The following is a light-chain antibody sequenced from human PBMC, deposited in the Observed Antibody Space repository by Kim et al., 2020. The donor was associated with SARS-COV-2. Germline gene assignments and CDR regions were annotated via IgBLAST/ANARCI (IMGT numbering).Light chain of an antibody. CDR2: DNN. Sequence: GQRVSISCSGSRFNLGNHYVSCYKQCPGPAPKLLIYDNNERPSGIPDRFFGSKSGTSATLGITGLQTGDEAEYYCGTWDSSLPGLVFGGGTQLTVL. J-gene: IGLJ2*01. V-gene: IGLV1-51*01. CDR3: GTWDSSLPGLV. CDR1: RFNLGNHY.